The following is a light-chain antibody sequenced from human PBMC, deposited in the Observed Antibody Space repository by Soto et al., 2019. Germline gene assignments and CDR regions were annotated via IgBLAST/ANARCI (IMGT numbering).Light chain of an antibody. J-gene: IGLJ1*01. CDR1: SSDVGGYNY. V-gene: IGLV2-14*01. CDR2: DVS. CDR3: SSYTSSSTLYV. Sequence: HSVLTQPASVSGSPLQSITISCTGTSSDVGGYNYVSWYQQHPGKAPKLMIYDVSNRPSGVSNRFSGSKSGNTASLTISGLQAEDEADYYCSSYTSSSTLYVFGTGTKVTVL.